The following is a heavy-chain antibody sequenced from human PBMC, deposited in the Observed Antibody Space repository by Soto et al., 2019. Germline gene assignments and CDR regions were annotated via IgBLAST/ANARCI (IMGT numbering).Heavy chain of an antibody. CDR2: ISGSGGST. D-gene: IGHD6-13*01. CDR1: GFTFSSYA. J-gene: IGHJ5*01. Sequence: PGGSLRLSCAASGFTFSSYAMSWVRQAPGKGLEWVSAISGSGGSTYYADSVKGRFTISRDTSKNTLYLQMNSLRAEDTAVYYCAKQYLAAAGTNWFAFWGQGTLVTVSS. V-gene: IGHV3-23*01. CDR3: AKQYLAAAGTNWFAF.